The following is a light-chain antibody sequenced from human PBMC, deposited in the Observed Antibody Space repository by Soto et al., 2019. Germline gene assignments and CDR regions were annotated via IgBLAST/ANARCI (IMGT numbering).Light chain of an antibody. J-gene: IGKJ1*01. CDR1: QSFSNW. CDR3: HQYNSYSWT. CDR2: KAS. Sequence: DIQMTQSPSTLSASVGDTLTITCRASQSFSNWLAWYQQKQGKAPKFLIYKASTLESGVPSRFSRRGSWTEFPLTISSLQPDDFATYYCHQYNSYSWTFGQGTKVEIK. V-gene: IGKV1-5*03.